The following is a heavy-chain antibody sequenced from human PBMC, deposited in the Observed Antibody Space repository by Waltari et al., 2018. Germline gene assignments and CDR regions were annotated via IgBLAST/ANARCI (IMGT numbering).Heavy chain of an antibody. Sequence: EVQLVESGGDLVQPGGSLGLSCTVSELSSFWLDGVRQAPGKGLVWVARVKNDGTMITYADAVRGRFTISRDNAKNTLYLQMNRLRGDDTAVYYCVRGFSTSPSSYWGQGALVTVSS. J-gene: IGHJ4*02. CDR3: VRGFSTSPSSY. V-gene: IGHV3-74*01. CDR2: VKNDGTMI. CDR1: ELSSFW. D-gene: IGHD2-2*01.